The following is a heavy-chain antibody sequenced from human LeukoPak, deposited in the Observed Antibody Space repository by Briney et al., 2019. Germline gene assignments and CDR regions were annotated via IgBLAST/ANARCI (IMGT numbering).Heavy chain of an antibody. D-gene: IGHD3-22*01. CDR2: INPNSGGT. V-gene: IGHV1-2*02. CDR3: ARAAYYYDSSGYYFPNWFDP. J-gene: IGHJ5*02. CDR1: GGTFSSYA. Sequence: ASVKVSCKASGGTFSSYAISWVRQAPGQGLEWMGWINPNSGGTNYAQKFQGRVTMTRDTSISTAYMELSRLRSDDTAVYYCARAAYYYDSSGYYFPNWFDPWGQGTLVTVSS.